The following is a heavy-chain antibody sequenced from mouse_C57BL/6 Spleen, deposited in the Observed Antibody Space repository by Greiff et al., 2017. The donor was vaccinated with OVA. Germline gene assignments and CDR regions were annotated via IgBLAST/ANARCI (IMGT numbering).Heavy chain of an antibody. Sequence: QVQLKQPGAELVMPGASVKLSCKASGYTFTSYWMHWVKQRPGQGLEWIGEIDPSDSYTNYNQKFKGKSTLTVDKSSSTAYMQLSSLTSEDSAVYYCARYYYGSSYDFDVWGTGTTVTVSS. J-gene: IGHJ1*03. CDR3: ARYYYGSSYDFDV. CDR2: IDPSDSYT. D-gene: IGHD1-1*01. CDR1: GYTFTSYW. V-gene: IGHV1-69*01.